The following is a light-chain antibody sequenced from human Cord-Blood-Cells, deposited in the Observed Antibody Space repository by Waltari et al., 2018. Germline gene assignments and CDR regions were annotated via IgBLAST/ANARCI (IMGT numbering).Light chain of an antibody. Sequence: DIQMTQSPSSLSASVGDRVTTTCRASHGISNYLAWYQQKPGKVPKLLIYAASTLQSGVPSRFSGSGSGTDFTLTISSLQPEDVATYYCQKYNSAPRTFGQGTKVEIK. CDR2: AAS. CDR1: HGISNY. CDR3: QKYNSAPRT. V-gene: IGKV1-27*01. J-gene: IGKJ1*01.